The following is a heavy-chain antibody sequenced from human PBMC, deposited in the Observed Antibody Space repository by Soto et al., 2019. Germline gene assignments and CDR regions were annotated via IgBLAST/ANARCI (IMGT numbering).Heavy chain of an antibody. J-gene: IGHJ4*02. D-gene: IGHD1-26*01. CDR2: VRSDEDTT. Sequence: EVQVLESGGGLVQPGGSLRLSCAGSGFTFSKYGMNWVRQAQGKGLEWVSGVRSDEDTTYNAESVKGRFTVSRDTSKNTVYLQMNSLRVEDTAVYYCAKGKGIGATPDGANSWGQGTLVTVSP. CDR3: AKGKGIGATPDGANS. CDR1: GFTFSKYG. V-gene: IGHV3-23*01.